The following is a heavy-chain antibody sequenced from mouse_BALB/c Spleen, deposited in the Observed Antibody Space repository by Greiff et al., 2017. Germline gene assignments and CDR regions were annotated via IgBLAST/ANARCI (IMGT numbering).Heavy chain of an antibody. CDR3: ASSIYSGDY. V-gene: IGHV1S137*01. J-gene: IGHJ4*01. D-gene: IGHD2-1*01. CDR1: GYTFTDYA. CDR2: ISTYYGDA. Sequence: VKVVESGAELVRPGVSVKISCKGSGYTFTDYAMHWVKQSHAKSLEWIGVISTYYGDASYNQKFKGKATMTVDKSSSTAYMELARLTSEDSAIYYCASSIYSGDYWGQGTSVTVSS.